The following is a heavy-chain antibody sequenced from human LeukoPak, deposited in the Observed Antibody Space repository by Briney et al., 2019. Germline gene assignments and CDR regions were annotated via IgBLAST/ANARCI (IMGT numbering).Heavy chain of an antibody. D-gene: IGHD3-10*01. Sequence: ASVKVSCKASGYTFTGYNMHWVRQAPGQGLEWMGYIRPNSGVAIHAQKFRGRVTMTRDTSISTAYMEMNSLRYDDTAVYYCTTHHGSGSCHAYWGQGTLVTVSS. V-gene: IGHV1-2*02. CDR3: TTHHGSGSCHAY. CDR2: IRPNSGVA. CDR1: GYTFTGYN. J-gene: IGHJ4*02.